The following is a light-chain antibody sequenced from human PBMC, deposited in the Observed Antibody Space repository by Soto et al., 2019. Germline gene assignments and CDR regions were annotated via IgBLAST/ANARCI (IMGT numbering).Light chain of an antibody. J-gene: IGLJ1*01. CDR3: CSYTNTSTLYV. CDR2: EDI. Sequence: QSALTQTASVSGSRGQSITISCTGTSSDVGKYNLVSWYQQYPGTAPKLMIYEDIKRPSGVSHRFSGSKSGNTASLTISGLQAEDEATYYCCSYTNTSTLYVFGTGTKLTVL. V-gene: IGLV2-14*02. CDR1: SSDVGKYNL.